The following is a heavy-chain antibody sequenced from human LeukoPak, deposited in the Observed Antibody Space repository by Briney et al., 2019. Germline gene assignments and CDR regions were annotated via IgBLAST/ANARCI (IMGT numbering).Heavy chain of an antibody. D-gene: IGHD4-17*01. CDR1: GFTFSNYE. V-gene: IGHV3-23*01. CDR3: AKDLRSTVTYP. CDR2: ISGSGGST. J-gene: IGHJ5*02. Sequence: GGSLRLSCAASGFTFSNYEMNWVRQAPGKGLEWVSAISGSGGSTYYADSVKGRFTISRDNSKNTLYLQMNSLRAEDTAVYYCAKDLRSTVTYPWGQGTLVTVSS.